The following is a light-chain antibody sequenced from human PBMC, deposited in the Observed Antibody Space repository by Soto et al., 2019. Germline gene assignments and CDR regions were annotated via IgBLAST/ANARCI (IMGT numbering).Light chain of an antibody. V-gene: IGLV2-23*01. CDR2: EDV. CDR1: SSDVGRYSL. Sequence: QSALTQPASVSGSPGQSLTISCTGTSSDVGRYSLVSWYQQHPGKAPKLIIYEDVERPSGVSYRFSGSKSGNTASLTISGLKTEDEADYYCCSYAGGTSVIFGGGTKVTVL. CDR3: CSYAGGTSVI. J-gene: IGLJ2*01.